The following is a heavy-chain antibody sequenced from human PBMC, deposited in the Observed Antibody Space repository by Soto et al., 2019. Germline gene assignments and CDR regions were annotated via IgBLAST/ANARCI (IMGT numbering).Heavy chain of an antibody. D-gene: IGHD5-18*01. J-gene: IGHJ6*02. Sequence: QVQLVQSGAEVKKPGSSVKVSCKASGGTFSSYAISWVRQAPGQGLEWMGGIIPIFGTANYAQKFQGRVTITADESTRTAYMELSSLRSDDTAVYYCAQALIGTAMGLYYYYGMDVWGQGTTVTVSS. CDR2: IIPIFGTA. CDR1: GGTFSSYA. CDR3: AQALIGTAMGLYYYYGMDV. V-gene: IGHV1-69*12.